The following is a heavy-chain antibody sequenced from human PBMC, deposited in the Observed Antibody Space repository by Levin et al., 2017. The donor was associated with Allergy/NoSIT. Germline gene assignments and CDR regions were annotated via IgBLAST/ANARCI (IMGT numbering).Heavy chain of an antibody. D-gene: IGHD6-13*01. V-gene: IGHV1-18*01. CDR1: GYTFTSYG. J-gene: IGHJ6*02. Sequence: ASVKVSCKASGYTFTSYGISWVRQAPGQGLEWMGWISAYNGNTNYAQKLQGRVTMTTDTSTSTAYMELRSLRSDDTAVYYCARDNTAAAGVYYYYYGMDVWGQGTTVTVSS. CDR2: ISAYNGNT. CDR3: ARDNTAAAGVYYYYYGMDV.